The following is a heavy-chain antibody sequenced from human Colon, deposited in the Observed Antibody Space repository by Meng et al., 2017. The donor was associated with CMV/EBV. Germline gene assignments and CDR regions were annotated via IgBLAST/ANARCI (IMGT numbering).Heavy chain of an antibody. Sequence: LSLTCAASGFTFSSYYMNWVRQAPGKGLEWVANIRDDGNEEYYLDSVKGRFTISRDNGRNSLYLQMNSLRAEDTAMYYCAREVFPGTGGFDIWGQGTMVT. CDR3: AREVFPGTGGFDI. D-gene: IGHD2-8*02. V-gene: IGHV3-7*01. J-gene: IGHJ3*02. CDR1: GFTFSSYY. CDR2: IRDDGNEE.